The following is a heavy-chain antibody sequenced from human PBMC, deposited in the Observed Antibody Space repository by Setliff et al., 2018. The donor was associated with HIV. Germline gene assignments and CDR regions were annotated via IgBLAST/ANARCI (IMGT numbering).Heavy chain of an antibody. CDR2: MSPNSGNA. CDR1: GYTFTSYD. D-gene: IGHD6-19*01. CDR3: ARGLAVAGKSYYYYYYMDV. V-gene: IGHV1-8*01. Sequence: ASVKVSCKASGYTFTSYDINWVRQATGQGLEWMGWMSPNSGNAGYAQKFQGRVTMTRNTSISTAYMELSSLRSEGTAVYYCARGLAVAGKSYYYYYYMDVWGKGTTVTVSS. J-gene: IGHJ6*03.